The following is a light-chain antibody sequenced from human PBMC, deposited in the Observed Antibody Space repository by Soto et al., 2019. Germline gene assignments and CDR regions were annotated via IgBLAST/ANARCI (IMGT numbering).Light chain of an antibody. V-gene: IGLV1-44*01. J-gene: IGLJ1*01. Sequence: QSVLTQPPSASGTPGQRVTISCSGGNSNIGSNAVNWYQQLPGTAPKLLMYSNSQRPSGVPDRFSGSKSGASASLAISGLQSEDEADYYCATWDDILNGYVFGTGTQLTVL. CDR3: ATWDDILNGYV. CDR1: NSNIGSNA. CDR2: SNS.